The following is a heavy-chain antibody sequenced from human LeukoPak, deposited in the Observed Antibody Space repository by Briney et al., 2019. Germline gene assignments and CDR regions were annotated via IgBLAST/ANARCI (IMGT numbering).Heavy chain of an antibody. J-gene: IGHJ4*02. V-gene: IGHV3-74*01. D-gene: IGHD3-22*01. CDR2: INSDGSST. Sequence: PGGSLRLSCAPSGFTFSNYWMHWVRHVPGKGLFWVSRINSDGSSTTYADSVKGRITISRDNAKNTLYLQMNSPRAEDTAVYYCVRDLYYHFDFWGQGTLVTVSS. CDR3: VRDLYYHFDF. CDR1: GFTFSNYW.